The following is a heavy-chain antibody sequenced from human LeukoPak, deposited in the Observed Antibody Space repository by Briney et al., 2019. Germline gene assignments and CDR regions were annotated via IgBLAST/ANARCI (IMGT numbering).Heavy chain of an antibody. D-gene: IGHD1-20*01. CDR1: GFTFSSYG. CDR3: AKDMRYNWNDGDAFDI. V-gene: IGHV3-30*02. CDR2: IQYDGSNQ. J-gene: IGHJ3*02. Sequence: GGSLRLSCAASGFTFSSYGMHWVRQAPGKGLEWVAYIQYDGSNQQYADSVKGRFTISRDNAKNSLYLQMNSLRAEDMALYYCAKDMRYNWNDGDAFDIWGQGTMVTVSS.